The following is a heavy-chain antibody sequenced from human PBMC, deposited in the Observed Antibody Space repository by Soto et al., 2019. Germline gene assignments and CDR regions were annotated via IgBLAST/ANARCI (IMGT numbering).Heavy chain of an antibody. Sequence: PLKVSCKASGDTFSSYAVSWLRKTPGQGLEWMGGIIPIFGTANYAQKFQGRVTITADESTSTAYMELSSLRSEDTAVYYCASPYPPPASYDSSGYDGPGMAVWGQGTTVTVSS. D-gene: IGHD3-22*01. V-gene: IGHV1-69*01. J-gene: IGHJ6*02. CDR3: ASPYPPPASYDSSGYDGPGMAV. CDR2: IIPIFGTA. CDR1: GDTFSSYA.